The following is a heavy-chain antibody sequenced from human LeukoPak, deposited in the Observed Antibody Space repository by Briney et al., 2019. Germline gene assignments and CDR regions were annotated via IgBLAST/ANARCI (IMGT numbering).Heavy chain of an antibody. CDR2: INSDGTST. CDR3: TKDTYGPEDS. Sequence: GGSLRLSCAASGFTLSNAWMHWVRQAPGKGPVWVSRINSDGTSTSYANSVKGRFTISRDDSKNTLHLQMNNLRAEDTAVYFCTKDTYGPEDSWGQGTLVTVSS. J-gene: IGHJ4*02. V-gene: IGHV3-74*01. D-gene: IGHD4-17*01. CDR1: GFTLSNAW.